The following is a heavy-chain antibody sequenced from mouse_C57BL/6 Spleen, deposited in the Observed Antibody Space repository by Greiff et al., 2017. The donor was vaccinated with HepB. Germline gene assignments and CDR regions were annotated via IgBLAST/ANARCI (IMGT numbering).Heavy chain of an antibody. Sequence: EVKLVESGGGLVKPGGSLKLSCAASGFTFSSYTMSWVRQTPEKRLEWVATISGGGGNTYYPDSVKGRSTISRDNAKNTRYPQMSSLRSEDTALYYCASTEYYFDYWGQGTTLTVSS. CDR1: GFTFSSYT. CDR3: ASTEYYFDY. CDR2: ISGGGGNT. J-gene: IGHJ2*01. V-gene: IGHV5-9*01.